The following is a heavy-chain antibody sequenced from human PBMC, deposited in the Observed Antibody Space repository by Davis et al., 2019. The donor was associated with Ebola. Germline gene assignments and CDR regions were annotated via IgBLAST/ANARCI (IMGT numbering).Heavy chain of an antibody. CDR3: AKDKNYDFWSGYPHEAFDI. D-gene: IGHD3-3*01. V-gene: IGHV3-23*01. J-gene: IGHJ3*02. CDR1: GFTFSSYA. CDR2: ISGSGGST. Sequence: PAGSLTLSCAASGFTFSSYAMSWVRQAPGKGLEWVSAISGSGGSTYYADSVKGRFTISRDNSKNTLYLQMNSLRTEDTAIYYCAKDKNYDFWSGYPHEAFDIWGQGTMVTVSS.